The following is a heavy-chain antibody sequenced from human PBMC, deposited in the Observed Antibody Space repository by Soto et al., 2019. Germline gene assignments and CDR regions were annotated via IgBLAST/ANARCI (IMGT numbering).Heavy chain of an antibody. CDR3: AKDGGSSWYGDMFDY. D-gene: IGHD6-13*01. V-gene: IGHV3-30*18. Sequence: QVQLVESGGGVVQPGRSLRLSCAASGFTFSSYGMHWVRQAPGKGLEWVAVISYDGSNKYYADSVKGRFTISRDNSKNTLYLQMNSLRAEDTAVYYCAKDGGSSWYGDMFDYWGQGTLVTVSS. CDR2: ISYDGSNK. J-gene: IGHJ4*02. CDR1: GFTFSSYG.